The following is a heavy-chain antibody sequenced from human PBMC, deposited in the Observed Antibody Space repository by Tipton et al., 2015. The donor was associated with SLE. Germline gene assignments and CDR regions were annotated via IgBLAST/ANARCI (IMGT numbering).Heavy chain of an antibody. J-gene: IGHJ5*02. D-gene: IGHD6-13*01. CDR2: IYYSGST. V-gene: IGHV4-59*08. CDR3: ARHRTYSSSWDGYNWFDP. CDR1: GGSIGYYY. Sequence: TLSLTCSVSGGSIGYYYWNWIRQPPGKGLEWIGSIYYSGSTYCNPSLKSRVTISVDTSKNQFSLKLSSVTAADTAVYYCARHRTYSSSWDGYNWFDPWGQGTLVTVSS.